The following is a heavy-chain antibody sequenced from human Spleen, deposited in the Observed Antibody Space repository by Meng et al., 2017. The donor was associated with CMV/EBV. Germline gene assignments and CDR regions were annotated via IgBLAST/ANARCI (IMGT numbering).Heavy chain of an antibody. CDR3: ARALRTTVTTGLYYYGMDV. Sequence: GSLRLSCTVSGGSISSYYWSWIRQPPGKGLEWIGYIYHSGSTNYNLALKSRVTISVDTSKNQFSLKLSSVTAADTAVYYCARALRTTVTTGLYYYGMDVWGQGTTVTVSS. J-gene: IGHJ6*02. D-gene: IGHD4-17*01. CDR2: IYHSGST. CDR1: GGSISSYY. V-gene: IGHV4-59*01.